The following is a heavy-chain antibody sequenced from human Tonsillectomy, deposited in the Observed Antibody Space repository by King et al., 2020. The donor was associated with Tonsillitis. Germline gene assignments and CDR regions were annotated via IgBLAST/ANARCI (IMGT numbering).Heavy chain of an antibody. Sequence: VTLQESGPTLVKPTQTLTLMCNFSGFSLSTSGVGVGWIRQPPGQALEWLALIYWDDDKLYSPSLKTRLTIMKDTSKNQVVLTLTNMDPVDTATYYCAHSRIKEFNFWGQGTPVTVSS. CDR1: GFSLSTSGVG. CDR3: AHSRIKEFNF. V-gene: IGHV2-5*02. D-gene: IGHD3-10*01. CDR2: IYWDDDK. J-gene: IGHJ4*02.